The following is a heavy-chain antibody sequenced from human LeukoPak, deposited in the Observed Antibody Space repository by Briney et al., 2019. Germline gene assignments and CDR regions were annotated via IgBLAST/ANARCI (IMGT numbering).Heavy chain of an antibody. V-gene: IGHV3-48*04. J-gene: IGHJ4*02. D-gene: IGHD3-22*01. CDR2: ISSSGSTI. Sequence: GGSLRLSCAASGFTFSSYSMNWVRQAPGKGLEWVSYISSSGSTIYYADSVKGRFTISRDNAKNSLYLQMNSLRAEDTAVYYCARDTYYDSSGYYYGYWGQGTLVTVSS. CDR3: ARDTYYDSSGYYYGY. CDR1: GFTFSSYS.